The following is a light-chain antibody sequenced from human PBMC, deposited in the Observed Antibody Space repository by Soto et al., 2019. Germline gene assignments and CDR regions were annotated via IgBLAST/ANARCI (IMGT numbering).Light chain of an antibody. J-gene: IGKJ4*01. CDR1: LGISSA. CDR3: QQFNSYPT. CDR2: DAS. V-gene: IGKV1-13*02. Sequence: AIQFTPSPSSLSSSVGDRVTITCLARLGISSALALYHQNPRKVPKLLIYDASSLESGVPSRFSGSGSGTDFTLTISSLQPEDFATYYCQQFNSYPTFGGGTKVDIK.